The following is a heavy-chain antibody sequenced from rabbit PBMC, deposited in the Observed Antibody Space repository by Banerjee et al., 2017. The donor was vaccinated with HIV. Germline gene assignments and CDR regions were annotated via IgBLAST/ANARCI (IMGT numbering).Heavy chain of an antibody. CDR3: ARGLNSYGAGVVGYGSPTFDL. Sequence: QEQLEESGGDLVKPGASLTLTCKASGFSFSSSHYMCWVRQAPGKGLEWIACIYTGSSGSTYYASWAKGRFTISRASSTTVTLQMTSLTAADTATYFCARGLNSYGAGVVGYGSPTFDLWGQGTLVTVS. CDR2: IYTGSSGST. CDR1: GFSFSSSHY. J-gene: IGHJ4*01. V-gene: IGHV1S45*01. D-gene: IGHD6-1*01.